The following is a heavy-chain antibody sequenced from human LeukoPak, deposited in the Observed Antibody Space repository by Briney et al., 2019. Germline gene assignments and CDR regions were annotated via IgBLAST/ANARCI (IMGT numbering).Heavy chain of an antibody. V-gene: IGHV3-7*01. CDR2: IKQDGGEK. CDR1: GFTFSSYW. D-gene: IGHD2-21*01. Sequence: GGSLRLSCGVSGFTFSSYWMNWVRQAPGKGLEWVASIKQDGGEKSYVDSVKGRFTISRDNAKNSLYLQMNSLRAEDTAVYYCARVFPAEGSAFDIWGQGTMVTVSS. CDR3: ARVFPAEGSAFDI. J-gene: IGHJ3*02.